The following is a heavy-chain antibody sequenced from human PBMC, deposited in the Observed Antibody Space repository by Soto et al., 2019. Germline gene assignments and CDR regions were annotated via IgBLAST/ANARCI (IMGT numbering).Heavy chain of an antibody. CDR2: IYPGDSDT. Sequence: GESLKLSCTGSGYSFTNYWIGCVRQMPGKGLEWMGIIYPGDSDTRYSPSFQGHVTISADKSITTAYLQWSSLKASDTAMYYCARFTISGVVAYAMDVWGQGTTVTVSS. J-gene: IGHJ6*02. CDR3: ARFTISGVVAYAMDV. D-gene: IGHD3-3*01. CDR1: GYSFTNYW. V-gene: IGHV5-51*01.